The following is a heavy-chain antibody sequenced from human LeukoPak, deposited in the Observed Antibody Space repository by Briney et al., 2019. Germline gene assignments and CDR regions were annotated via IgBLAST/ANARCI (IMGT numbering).Heavy chain of an antibody. D-gene: IGHD3-9*01. V-gene: IGHV3-23*01. Sequence: PGGSLRLSCAASGFTFSSYAMSWVRQAPGKGLEWVSVISGSGGSTYYADSVKGRFTISRDNSKNTLYLQMNSLRAEDTAVYYCAKDPYYDILTGYSDYWGQGTLVTVSS. J-gene: IGHJ4*02. CDR3: AKDPYYDILTGYSDY. CDR2: ISGSGGST. CDR1: GFTFSSYA.